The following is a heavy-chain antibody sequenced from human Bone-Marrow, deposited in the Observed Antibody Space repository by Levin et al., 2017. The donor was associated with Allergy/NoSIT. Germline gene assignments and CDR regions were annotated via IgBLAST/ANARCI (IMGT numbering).Heavy chain of an antibody. CDR1: GFSLSTSGMR. V-gene: IGHV2-70*04. D-gene: IGHD6-13*01. CDR2: IDWDEDK. J-gene: IGHJ3*02. CDR3: ARTLAAAGTSALDS. Sequence: SGPTLVKPTQTLTLTCTFSGFSLSTSGMRVNWIRQPPGKALEWLARIDWDEDKFYSTSLKTRLTISKVTSKNQVVLTMTNMDPVDTATYYCARTLAAAGTSALDSWGQGTMVTVSS.